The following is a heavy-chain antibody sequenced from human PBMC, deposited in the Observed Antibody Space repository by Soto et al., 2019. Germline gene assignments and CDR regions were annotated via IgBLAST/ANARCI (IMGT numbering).Heavy chain of an antibody. CDR1: GFTFSSYW. CDR2: INSDGSST. D-gene: IGHD2-15*01. J-gene: IGHJ4*02. CDR3: ARTSLVVAGATREDY. Sequence: EVQLVESGGALVQPGGSLRLSCAASGFTFSSYWMHWVRQAPGKGLVWVSRINSDGSSTSYADSVKGRFTISRDNAKNTLYLQMNSLRAEDTAVYYCARTSLVVAGATREDYWGQGTLVTVSS. V-gene: IGHV3-74*01.